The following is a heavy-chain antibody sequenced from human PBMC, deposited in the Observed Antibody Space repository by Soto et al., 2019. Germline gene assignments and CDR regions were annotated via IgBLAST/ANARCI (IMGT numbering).Heavy chain of an antibody. CDR3: AREITGDWHFEL. J-gene: IGHJ2*01. CDR2: IYYSGTT. V-gene: IGHV4-31*03. Sequence: QVQLQESGPGLVKPSQTLSLTCTVSGGSINSGGFYWNWIRQHPGKGLEWIGYIYYSGTTYYTPSLRSRLTIPVATSPNQFSLKLSSVTAADTAVYYCAREITGDWHFELWGRGTLVTVSS. D-gene: IGHD7-27*01. CDR1: GGSINSGGFY.